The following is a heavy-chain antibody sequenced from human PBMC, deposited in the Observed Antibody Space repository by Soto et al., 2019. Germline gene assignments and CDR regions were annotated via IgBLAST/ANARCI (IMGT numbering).Heavy chain of an antibody. D-gene: IGHD6-19*01. V-gene: IGHV3-53*02. CDR1: GFTVSSNY. Sequence: EVQLVETGGGLIQPGGSLRLSCAASGFTVSSNYMSWVRQAPGKGLEWVSVIYSGGSTYYADSVKGRFTISRDNSKNTRYLKKNSRRAGDRAVYYCRAGKSGGGYRDDYFDYWGKGPLVTVSS. J-gene: IGHJ4*02. CDR3: RAGKSGGGYRDDYFDY. CDR2: IYSGGST.